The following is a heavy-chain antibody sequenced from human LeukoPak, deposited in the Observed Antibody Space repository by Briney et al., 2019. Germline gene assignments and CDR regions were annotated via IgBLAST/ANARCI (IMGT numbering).Heavy chain of an antibody. Sequence: GGSLRLSCAASGFTCSSYSMNWVRQAPGKGLEWVSSISSSSSYIYYADSVKGRFTISRDNAKNSLYLQMNSLRAEDTAVYYCARGDIVVVPAANYYYGMDVWGQGTTVTVSS. CDR1: GFTCSSYS. D-gene: IGHD2-2*01. CDR3: ARGDIVVVPAANYYYGMDV. CDR2: ISSSSSYI. J-gene: IGHJ6*02. V-gene: IGHV3-21*01.